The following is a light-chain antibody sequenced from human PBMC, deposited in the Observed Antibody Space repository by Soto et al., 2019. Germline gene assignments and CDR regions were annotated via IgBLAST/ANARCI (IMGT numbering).Light chain of an antibody. V-gene: IGLV2-8*01. Sequence: QSVLTQPPSASGSPGQSVTISCTGTSSDVGIYNYVSWYQQHPDKAPKLMIYEVSQRPSGVPDRFSGTKSGNTASLTVSGLQAEDEADYYCSSYAGRDNYVVFGGGTKLTVL. J-gene: IGLJ2*01. CDR1: SSDVGIYNY. CDR2: EVS. CDR3: SSYAGRDNYVV.